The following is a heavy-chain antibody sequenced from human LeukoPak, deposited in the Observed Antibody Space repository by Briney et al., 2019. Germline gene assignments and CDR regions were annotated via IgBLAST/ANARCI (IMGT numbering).Heavy chain of an antibody. J-gene: IGHJ4*02. CDR1: GFTFSSYS. CDR2: ISSSSSSI. D-gene: IGHD6-19*01. V-gene: IGHV3-48*01. CDR3: AKSASSGWEYYFDY. Sequence: GGSLRLSCAASGFTFSSYSMNWVRQAPGKGLEWVSYISSSSSSIYYADSVKGRFTISRDNSKNTLYLQMNSLRAEDTAVYYCAKSASSGWEYYFDYWGQGTLVTVSS.